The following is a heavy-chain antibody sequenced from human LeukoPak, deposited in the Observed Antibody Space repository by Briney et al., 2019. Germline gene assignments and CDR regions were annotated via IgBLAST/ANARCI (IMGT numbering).Heavy chain of an antibody. CDR1: GYTFTSYG. Sequence: SVKVSCKASGYTFTSYGISWVRQAPGQGLEWMGRIIPSRGITNYAQRFQGRVTITADKSASTAYMELSSLGSDDTAVYYCARGGTAYDNRALFWGQGTLVTVSS. CDR2: IIPSRGIT. V-gene: IGHV1-69*04. CDR3: ARGGTAYDNRALF. D-gene: IGHD5-12*01. J-gene: IGHJ4*02.